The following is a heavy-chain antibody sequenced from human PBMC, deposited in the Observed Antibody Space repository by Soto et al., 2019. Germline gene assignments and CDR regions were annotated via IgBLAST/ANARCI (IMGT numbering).Heavy chain of an antibody. Sequence: GGSLRLSCAASGFIFSTYTINWVRQAPGKGLEWVASISSSSRDIFYADSVKARFTISRDNANSSVDLQMNSLRVGDTAIYYCARGSWGGDGIDVWGQGTTVTVSS. CDR3: ARGSWGGDGIDV. D-gene: IGHD3-16*01. J-gene: IGHJ6*02. V-gene: IGHV3-21*01. CDR1: GFIFSTYT. CDR2: ISSSSRDI.